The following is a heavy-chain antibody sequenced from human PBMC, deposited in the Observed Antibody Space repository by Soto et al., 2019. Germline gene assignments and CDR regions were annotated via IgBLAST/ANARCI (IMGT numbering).Heavy chain of an antibody. CDR2: ISAYNGNT. Sequence: ASVKVSCKASGYTFTSYGISWVRQAPGQGLEWMGWISAYNGNTNYAQKLQGRVTMTTDTSTSTAYMELRSLRSDDTAVYYCGRCSGTILYDAFEIWGQGTMVTVSS. CDR1: GYTFTSYG. J-gene: IGHJ3*02. D-gene: IGHD1-1*01. V-gene: IGHV1-18*01. CDR3: GRCSGTILYDAFEI.